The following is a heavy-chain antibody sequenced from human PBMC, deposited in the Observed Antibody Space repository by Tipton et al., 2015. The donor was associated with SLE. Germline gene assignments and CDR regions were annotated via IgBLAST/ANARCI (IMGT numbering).Heavy chain of an antibody. CDR3: ARDLIVVANGGGDP. V-gene: IGHV3-21*01. Sequence: SLRLSCAASGFTFSSYSMNWVRQAPGKGLEWVSSISSSSSYIYYADSVKGRFTISRDNAKNSLYLQMNSLRAEDTAVYYCARDLIVVANGGGDPWGQGTLVTVSS. D-gene: IGHD2-2*01. CDR1: GFTFSSYS. J-gene: IGHJ5*02. CDR2: ISSSSSYI.